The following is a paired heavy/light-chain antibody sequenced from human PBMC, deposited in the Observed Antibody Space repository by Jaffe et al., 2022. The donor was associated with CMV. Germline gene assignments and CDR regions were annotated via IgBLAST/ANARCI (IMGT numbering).Heavy chain of an antibody. CDR1: GYTFTRYY. D-gene: IGHD5-12*01. Sequence: QVQLVQSGAEVKKPGASVKVSCKASGYTFTRYYIHWVRQAPGQGLEWMGIINPRNGSTTYAQKFQGRVTMTRDASPNTVYMELSSLRSEDTAFYYCARGGYGGYANWGQGTLVTVSS. J-gene: IGHJ4*02. V-gene: IGHV1-46*01. CDR3: ARGGYGGYAN. CDR2: INPRNGST.
Light chain of an antibody. J-gene: IGKJ2*01. CDR1: RSISSSY. CDR2: GAS. V-gene: IGKV3-20*01. Sequence: EIVLTQSPGTLSLSPGERVALSCRASRSISSSYLAWYQQIPGQAPRLLIYGASFRATGIPDRFSGSGSGTDFTLRISRLEPEDFAVYYCQHYGSSTGTFGQGTKLEFK. CDR3: QHYGSSTGT.